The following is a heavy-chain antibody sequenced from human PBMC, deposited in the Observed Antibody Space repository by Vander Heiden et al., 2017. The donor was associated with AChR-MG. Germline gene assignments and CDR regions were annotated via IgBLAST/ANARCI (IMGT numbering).Heavy chain of an antibody. D-gene: IGHD3-9*01. V-gene: IGHV3-9*01. CDR2: ISWNSGSI. Sequence: EVQLVESGGGLVQPGRSLRLSCAASGFTFDDYAMHWGRQAPGKGLEWVSGISWNSGSIGYADSVKGRFTISRDNAKNSLYLQMNSLRAEDTALYYCAKGHDILTEYPRDYYMDVWGKGTTVTVSS. CDR1: GFTFDDYA. CDR3: AKGHDILTEYPRDYYMDV. J-gene: IGHJ6*03.